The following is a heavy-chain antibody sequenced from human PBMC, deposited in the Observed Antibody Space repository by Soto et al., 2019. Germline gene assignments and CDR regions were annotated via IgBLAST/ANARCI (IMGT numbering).Heavy chain of an antibody. CDR1: GYSFTSYW. CDR2: IDPSDSYT. V-gene: IGHV5-10-1*01. Sequence: GESLKISCKGSGYSFTSYWISWVRQMPGKGLEWMGRIDPSDSYTNYSPSFQGHVTISADKSISTAYLQWSSLKASDTAMYYCARRGYCSSTSCLLGYYYYGMDVWGKGTTVTVSS. D-gene: IGHD2-2*01. CDR3: ARRGYCSSTSCLLGYYYYGMDV. J-gene: IGHJ6*04.